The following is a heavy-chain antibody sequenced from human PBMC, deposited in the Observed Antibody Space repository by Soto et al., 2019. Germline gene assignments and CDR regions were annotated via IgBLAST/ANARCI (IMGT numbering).Heavy chain of an antibody. CDR2: IIPVFGTA. J-gene: IGHJ4*02. Sequence: QVQLVQSGAEVKKPGSSVKLSCKVSGGTFISYAISWVRQAPGRGLEWMGGIIPVFGTANYTQQFQGRVTITADESTSTAYMELSSMRSEDTALYYFVGGRVTTSLTEFEYWGQGSLVTVSS. CDR3: VGGRVTTSLTEFEY. V-gene: IGHV1-69*01. CDR1: GGTFISYA. D-gene: IGHD1-20*01.